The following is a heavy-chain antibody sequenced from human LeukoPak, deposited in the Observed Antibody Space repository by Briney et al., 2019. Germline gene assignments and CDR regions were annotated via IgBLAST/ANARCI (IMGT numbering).Heavy chain of an antibody. CDR3: ARDGVSGTYYSFDY. CDR1: GGSISSTNW. J-gene: IGHJ4*02. D-gene: IGHD1-26*01. Sequence: SETLSLTCGVSGGSISSTNWWSWVRQPPGQGLEWIGEISLSGVTNYNPSLKSRVTMSLDRSKNHLSLTLTSVTAADTAVYYCARDGVSGTYYSFDYWGQGILGTVSS. CDR2: ISLSGVT. V-gene: IGHV4-4*02.